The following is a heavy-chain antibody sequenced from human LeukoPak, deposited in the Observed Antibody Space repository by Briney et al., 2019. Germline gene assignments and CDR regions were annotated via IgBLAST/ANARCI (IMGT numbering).Heavy chain of an antibody. D-gene: IGHD3-10*01. CDR1: DASVSSGGYY. CDR3: ARRGGSGRSFDY. J-gene: IGHJ4*02. CDR2: IYYSGST. Sequence: SETLSLTCTVSDASVSSGGYYWSWLRQPPGKGLEWIGYIYYSGSTNYNPSLKSRVTISVDTSKNQLSLKVSSVTAADTAVYYCARRGGSGRSFDYWGQGTLVTVSS. V-gene: IGHV4-61*08.